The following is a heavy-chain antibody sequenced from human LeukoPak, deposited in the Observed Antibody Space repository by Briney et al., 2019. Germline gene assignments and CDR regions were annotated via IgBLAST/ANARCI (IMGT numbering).Heavy chain of an antibody. Sequence: GSLRLSCAAFGFPFSDYWMHWVRQVPGKGLVWVSRINTDGRSTIYADSVKGRFTISRDNAKNTLYLQMNSLRGEDTGVYYCGRDESVSGPTTFDFWGQGTLVTVSS. D-gene: IGHD6-19*01. J-gene: IGHJ4*02. CDR1: GFPFSDYW. V-gene: IGHV3-74*01. CDR3: GRDESVSGPTTFDF. CDR2: INTDGRST.